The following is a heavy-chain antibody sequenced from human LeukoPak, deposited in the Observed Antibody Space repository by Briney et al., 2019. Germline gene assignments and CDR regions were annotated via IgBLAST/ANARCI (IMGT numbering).Heavy chain of an antibody. CDR3: AKIPYGDYVLDYYYYMDV. CDR1: GFTFSSYG. V-gene: IGHV3-30*02. J-gene: IGHJ6*03. Sequence: GGSLRLSCAASGFTFSSYGMHWVRQAPGKGLEWVAFIRYDGSKKFYADSVKGRFTISRDNSKNTLYLQMYSLRAEDTAVYYCAKIPYGDYVLDYYYYMDVWGKGTTVTISS. D-gene: IGHD4-17*01. CDR2: IRYDGSKK.